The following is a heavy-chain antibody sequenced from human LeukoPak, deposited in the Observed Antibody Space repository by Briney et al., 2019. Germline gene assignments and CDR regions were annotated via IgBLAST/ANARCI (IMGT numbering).Heavy chain of an antibody. CDR3: ARLSYSSGWYFDY. Sequence: SETLSLTCTVSGGSISSSSYYWGWLRQPPGKGLEWIGSIYYSGSTYYNPSLKSRVTISVDTSKNQFSLKLSSVTAADTAVYYSARLSYSSGWYFDYWGQGTLVTVSS. CDR1: GGSISSSSYY. CDR2: IYYSGST. D-gene: IGHD6-19*01. J-gene: IGHJ4*02. V-gene: IGHV4-39*01.